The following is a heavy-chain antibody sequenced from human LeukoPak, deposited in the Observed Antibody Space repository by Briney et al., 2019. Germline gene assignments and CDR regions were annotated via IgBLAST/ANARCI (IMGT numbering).Heavy chain of an antibody. D-gene: IGHD3-22*01. CDR1: GGSISSGSYY. V-gene: IGHV4-61*02. Sequence: SETLSLTCTVSGGSISSGSYYWSWIRQPAGKGLEWIGRIYTSGSTNYNPSLKSRVTISVDTSKNQFSLKLSSVTAADTAVYYCARGERYDSSGYYPRWGQGTLVTVSS. CDR3: ARGERYDSSGYYPR. CDR2: IYTSGST. J-gene: IGHJ4*02.